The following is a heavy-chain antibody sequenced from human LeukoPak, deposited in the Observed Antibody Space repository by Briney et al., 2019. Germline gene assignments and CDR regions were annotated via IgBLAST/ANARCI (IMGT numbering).Heavy chain of an antibody. Sequence: SETLSLTCTVSGGSISSYYWSWIRQPPGKGLEWIGYIYYSGTTNYNPSLKSRATISVDTSKNQFSLKLSSVTAADTAVHYCARGLDGYMRYFDYWGQGTLVTVSS. V-gene: IGHV4-59*01. CDR3: ARGLDGYMRYFDY. CDR1: GGSISSYY. J-gene: IGHJ4*02. CDR2: IYYSGTT. D-gene: IGHD5-24*01.